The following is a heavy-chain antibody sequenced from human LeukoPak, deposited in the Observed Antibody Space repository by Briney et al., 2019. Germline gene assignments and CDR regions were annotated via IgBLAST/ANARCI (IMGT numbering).Heavy chain of an antibody. V-gene: IGHV1-2*02. CDR3: ASEPEPNDAFDI. CDR2: INPNSGGT. Sequence: ASVKVSCKASGYTFTGYYMHWVRQAPGQGLEWMGWINPNSGGTNYAQKFQGRVTITTDESTSTAYMELSSLRSEDTAVYYCASEPEPNDAFDIWGQGTMVTVSS. J-gene: IGHJ3*02. D-gene: IGHD1-14*01. CDR1: GYTFTGYY.